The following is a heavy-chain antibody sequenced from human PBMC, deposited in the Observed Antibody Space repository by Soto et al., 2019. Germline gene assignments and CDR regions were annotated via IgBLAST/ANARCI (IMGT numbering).Heavy chain of an antibody. CDR3: ARDRSPQTAAGNNWFDP. CDR1: GDSVSSNSAA. D-gene: IGHD6-13*01. CDR2: TYYRSKWYS. J-gene: IGHJ5*02. Sequence: SQTLSLTCAISGDSVSSNSAAWNWIRQSPSRGLEWLGRTYYRSKWYSDYAVSVKSRITINPDTSKNQFSLQLNSVTPEDTAVYYCARDRSPQTAAGNNWFDPWGQGTLVTVSS. V-gene: IGHV6-1*01.